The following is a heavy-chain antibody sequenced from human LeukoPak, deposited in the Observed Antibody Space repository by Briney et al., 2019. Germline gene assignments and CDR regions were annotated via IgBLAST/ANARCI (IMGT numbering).Heavy chain of an antibody. CDR1: GFTFSSYA. Sequence: PGGSLRLSCAASGFTFSSYAMSWVRQAPGKGLEWVSAISGSGGSTYYADSVKGRFTISRDNSKNTLYLQMNSLRAEDTAVYYCAKRSNIVGALYYFDYWGQGTLVTVSS. D-gene: IGHD1-26*01. CDR2: ISGSGGST. CDR3: AKRSNIVGALYYFDY. J-gene: IGHJ4*02. V-gene: IGHV3-23*01.